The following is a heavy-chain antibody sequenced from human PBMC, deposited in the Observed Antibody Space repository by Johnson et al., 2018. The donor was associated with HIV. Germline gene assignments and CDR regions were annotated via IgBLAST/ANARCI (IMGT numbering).Heavy chain of an antibody. Sequence: EVQLVESGGGVVQPGGSLRLSCAASGFTASSNYMSWVRQAQGKGLAWVSVMFGVGSGGSTYYADSVKGRFTISRDNSKNTLYLQMNSLRAEDTAVYYCARGGARSSGYYSAFDIGGQGTMVTVS. CDR1: GFTASSNY. J-gene: IGHJ3*02. D-gene: IGHD3-22*01. CDR2: MFGVGSGGST. CDR3: ARGGARSSGYYSAFDI. V-gene: IGHV3-66*02.